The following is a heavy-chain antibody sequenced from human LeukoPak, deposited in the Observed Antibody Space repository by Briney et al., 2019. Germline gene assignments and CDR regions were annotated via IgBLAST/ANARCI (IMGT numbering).Heavy chain of an antibody. Sequence: ASVKVSCKASGYTFTTRYYMHWVRQAPGQGLELIGIINTSGGGTNYAQKFQGRVTMTRDTSTSTVYMELGSLTSEDTAVYYCAREESGGYFDYWGQGTLVTVSS. D-gene: IGHD2-8*02. CDR3: AREESGGYFDY. V-gene: IGHV1-46*01. CDR2: INTSGGGT. J-gene: IGHJ4*02. CDR1: GYTFTTRYY.